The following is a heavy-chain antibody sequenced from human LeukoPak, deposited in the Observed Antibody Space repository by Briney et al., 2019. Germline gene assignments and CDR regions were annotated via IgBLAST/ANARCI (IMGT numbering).Heavy chain of an antibody. Sequence: GGSLRLSCAASGFTFSSYWMHWVRQAPGKGLVWVSRIKSDGSSTNYAGSVKGRVTISRDNAENTLYLLMTSLRAEDTAVYYCARGGKYAYFVDCWGQGALVTVSS. V-gene: IGHV3-74*01. D-gene: IGHD3-16*01. J-gene: IGHJ4*02. CDR3: ARGGKYAYFVDC. CDR2: IKSDGSST. CDR1: GFTFSSYW.